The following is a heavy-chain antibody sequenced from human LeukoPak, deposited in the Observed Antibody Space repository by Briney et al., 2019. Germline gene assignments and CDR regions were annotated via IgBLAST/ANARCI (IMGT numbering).Heavy chain of an antibody. D-gene: IGHD3-22*01. CDR2: INHSGST. V-gene: IGHV4-34*01. Sequence: SETLSLTCTVSGGSISSYYWSWIRQPPGKGLEWIGEINHSGSTNYNPSLKSRVTISVDTSKNQFSLKLSSVTAADTAVYYCARSQVYYYDSSGYYYWGQGTLVTVSS. CDR3: ARSQVYYYDSSGYYY. J-gene: IGHJ4*02. CDR1: GGSISSYY.